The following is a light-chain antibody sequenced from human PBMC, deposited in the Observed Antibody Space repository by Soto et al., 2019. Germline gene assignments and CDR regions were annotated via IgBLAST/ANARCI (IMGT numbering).Light chain of an antibody. V-gene: IGKV2-30*01. CDR2: EVS. J-gene: IGKJ1*01. CDR1: RSLVYSDGNTS. CDR3: MQTTHWPRT. Sequence: DVVMTQSALPLPVTLGQPSSISFRSSRSLVYSDGNTSLNWFQQRPGQSPRRLIFEVSNRDSGVPDRFCGSASGTDFTLKITRVEAEDVGVYYCMQTTHWPRTFGQGTKVDIK.